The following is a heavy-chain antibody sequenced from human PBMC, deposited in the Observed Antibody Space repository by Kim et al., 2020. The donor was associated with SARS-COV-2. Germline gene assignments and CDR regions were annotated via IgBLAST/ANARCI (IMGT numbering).Heavy chain of an antibody. CDR2: IDCGNGNT. V-gene: IGHV1-3*01. CDR1: GHFFTRDS. Sequence: ASVKVSCKTSGHFFTRDSIHWVRQAPGQGLEWMGGIDCGNGNTIYSQKFQGRFTFTTDTSASTAYMELSFLRSEDSAVYYCLGGFYFDYWGQGTLVTVSS. D-gene: IGHD3-16*01. J-gene: IGHJ4*02. CDR3: LGGFYFDY.